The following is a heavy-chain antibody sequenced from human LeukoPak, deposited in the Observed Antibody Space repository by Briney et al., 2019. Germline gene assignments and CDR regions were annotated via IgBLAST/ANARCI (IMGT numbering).Heavy chain of an antibody. Sequence: GASVKVSCKASGYTYTAHYMHWVRQAPGQRLEWMGWINPNSGGTNYAQRFQGRVTMTRDTSISTAYMELSRLRYDDTAVYYCVRESGSGSYFPDYWGQGTLVSVSS. CDR2: INPNSGGT. CDR3: VRESGSGSYFPDY. D-gene: IGHD3-10*01. V-gene: IGHV1-2*02. CDR1: GYTYTAHY. J-gene: IGHJ4*02.